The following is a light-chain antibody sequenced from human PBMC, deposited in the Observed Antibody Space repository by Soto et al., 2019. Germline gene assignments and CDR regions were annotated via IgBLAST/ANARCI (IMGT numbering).Light chain of an antibody. V-gene: IGKV3-11*01. J-gene: IGKJ5*01. CDR2: DAY. CDR1: RSFRGL. Sequence: EIVLTQSPATLYVSPGERATLSCRASRSFRGLLAWYQQKPGQAPRLLIYDAYNRATGIPPRFSGSGSGTDFTLTISSLEPEDSAVYYCQQRHMWPITFGQGTRLEI. CDR3: QQRHMWPIT.